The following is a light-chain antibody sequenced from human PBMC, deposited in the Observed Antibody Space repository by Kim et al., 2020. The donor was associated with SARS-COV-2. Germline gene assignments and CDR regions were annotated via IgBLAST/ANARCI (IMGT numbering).Light chain of an antibody. V-gene: IGLV3-1*01. CDR1: RLGDEC. J-gene: IGLJ3*02. CDR3: QAWDSGTWV. Sequence: VPPRQTARIARSADRLGDECVCWYQQRPGQSPVLVISQDSKRPSGIRERFSGSNSGNTATLTISGTQAMDEADYYCQAWDSGTWVFGGGNQLTVL. CDR2: QDS.